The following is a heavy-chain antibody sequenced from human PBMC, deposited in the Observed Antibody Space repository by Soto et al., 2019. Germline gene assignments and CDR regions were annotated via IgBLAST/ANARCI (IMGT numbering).Heavy chain of an antibody. CDR2: ISAYNGNT. CDR3: ARGGAPIAS. D-gene: IGHD3-16*01. V-gene: IGHV1-18*01. Sequence: QVQLVQSGAEVKKPGASVKVSCKASGYTFTNFGISWVRQAPGQGLEWMGWISAYNGNTNYAQKFQGRVTMTTDTSTGTASMEARRVRFVGTAVVYCARGGAPIASWGLGTLVTVSS. CDR1: GYTFTNFG. J-gene: IGHJ4*02.